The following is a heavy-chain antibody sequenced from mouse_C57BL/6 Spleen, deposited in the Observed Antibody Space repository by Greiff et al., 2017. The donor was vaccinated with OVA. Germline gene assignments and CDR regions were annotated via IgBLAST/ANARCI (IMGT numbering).Heavy chain of an antibody. D-gene: IGHD2-3*01. CDR3: ARYRGYSDYFDY. V-gene: IGHV5-4*01. CDR1: GFTFSSYA. Sequence: EVHLVESGGGLVKPGGSLKLSCAASGFTFSSYAMSWVRQTPEKRLEWVATISDGGSYTYYPDNVKGRFTISRDNAKNNLYLQMSHLKSEDTAMYYCARYRGYSDYFDYWGQGTTLTVSS. CDR2: ISDGGSYT. J-gene: IGHJ2*01.